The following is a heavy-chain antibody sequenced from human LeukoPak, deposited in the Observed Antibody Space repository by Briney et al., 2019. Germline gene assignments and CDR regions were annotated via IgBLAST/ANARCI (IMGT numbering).Heavy chain of an antibody. D-gene: IGHD2-21*02. Sequence: GGSLRLSCAASGFTFSTYFINWVRQAPGKGLEWVSSISGSGTYIYYADSVKGRFTISRDNAKTSLYLQMNSLRAEDTAVYYCAKDHGAYCGGDCYADYWGQGTLVTVSS. CDR3: AKDHGAYCGGDCYADY. CDR2: ISGSGTYI. CDR1: GFTFSTYF. V-gene: IGHV3-21*01. J-gene: IGHJ4*02.